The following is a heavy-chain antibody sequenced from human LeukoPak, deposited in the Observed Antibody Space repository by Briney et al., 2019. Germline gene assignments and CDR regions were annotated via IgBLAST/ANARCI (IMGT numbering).Heavy chain of an antibody. Sequence: PGGSLRLSCAASGFSFSNYGMHWVRQAPGKGLEWVSSISGSGTYIYYADSVKDRFTISRDNAKNSLYLQMNSLRAEDTAVYYCARVPPLGYCSGGSCFTPYDYWGQGTLVTVSS. CDR1: GFSFSNYG. D-gene: IGHD2-15*01. CDR3: ARVPPLGYCSGGSCFTPYDY. V-gene: IGHV3-21*01. J-gene: IGHJ4*02. CDR2: ISGSGTYI.